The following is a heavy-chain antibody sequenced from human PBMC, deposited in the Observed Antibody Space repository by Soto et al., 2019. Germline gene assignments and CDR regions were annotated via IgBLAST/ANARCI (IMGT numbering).Heavy chain of an antibody. D-gene: IGHD1-26*01. V-gene: IGHV1-46*03. CDR3: ARWDPNDAFDI. CDR1: GYTFTSYY. CDR2: INPSGGAT. Sequence: EASVKVSCKASGYTFTSYYMHWVRQAPGQGFEWMGIINPSGGATHYAQKLQGRVTMTRDTSTSTVYMELSSLRSEDTAVYYCARWDPNDAFDIWGQGTMVTVSS. J-gene: IGHJ3*02.